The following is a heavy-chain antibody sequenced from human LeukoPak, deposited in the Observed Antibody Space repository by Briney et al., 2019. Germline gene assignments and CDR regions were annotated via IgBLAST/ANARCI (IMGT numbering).Heavy chain of an antibody. CDR1: GFTFSSYA. D-gene: IGHD4-17*01. CDR2: ISGSGGST. CDR3: AKGGDDYGDYYYFDY. Sequence: PGGSLRLSCAASGFTFSSYAMSWVRQAPGKGLEWVSAISGSGGSTYYADSVKGRFTISRDNSKNTLYLQMNSLRAEDTAVYYCAKGGDDYGDYYYFDYWGQGTLVTVSS. V-gene: IGHV3-23*01. J-gene: IGHJ4*02.